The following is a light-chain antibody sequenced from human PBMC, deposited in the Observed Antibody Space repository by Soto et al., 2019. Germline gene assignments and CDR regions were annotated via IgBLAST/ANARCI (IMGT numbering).Light chain of an antibody. CDR3: QQYNNWPPLT. J-gene: IGKJ4*01. CDR1: QSVSSN. CDR2: GAS. V-gene: IGKV3-15*01. Sequence: EIVMTQSPATLSVSPGERATLSCRASQSVSSNLAWYQQKPGQAPRLLIYGASTRATGIPARFSGSGSGTEFPLTISSLQSEDFAVYYRQQYNNWPPLTFGGGTNVEIK.